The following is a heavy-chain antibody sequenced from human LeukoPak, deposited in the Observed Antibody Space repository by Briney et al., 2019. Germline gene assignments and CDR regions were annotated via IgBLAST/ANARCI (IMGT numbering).Heavy chain of an antibody. CDR2: ISYDGSNK. J-gene: IGHJ4*02. Sequence: PGGSLRLSCAPSGFTFNDYAMHWVRQAPGKGPEWVAVISYDGSNKYYADSVKGRFTISRDNSKNTLYLQMNSLRAEDTAVYYCAKAPRRATDYWGQGTLVTVSS. CDR1: GFTFNDYA. V-gene: IGHV3-30-3*01. CDR3: AKAPRRATDY. D-gene: IGHD1-26*01.